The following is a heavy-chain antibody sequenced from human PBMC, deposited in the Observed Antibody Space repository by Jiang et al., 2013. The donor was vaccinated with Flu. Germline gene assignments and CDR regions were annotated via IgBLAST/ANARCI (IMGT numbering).Heavy chain of an antibody. CDR2: IYYSGST. CDR1: WLHLAVVVL. V-gene: IGHV4-31*03. J-gene: IGHJ4*02. D-gene: IGHD3-22*01. Sequence: GLVKPSPDPVPHLHCLWWLHLAVVVLLELDPPAPGKGLEWIGYIYYSGSTYXNPSLKSRVTISVDTSKNQFSLKLSSVTAADTAVYYCARGNYDSSGYIDYWGQGTLVTVSS. CDR3: ARGNYDSSGYIDY.